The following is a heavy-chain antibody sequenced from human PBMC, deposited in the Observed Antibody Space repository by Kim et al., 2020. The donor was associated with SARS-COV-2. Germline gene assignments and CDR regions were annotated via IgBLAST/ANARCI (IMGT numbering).Heavy chain of an antibody. D-gene: IGHD6-25*01. V-gene: IGHV3-23*01. CDR3: AKGSGYSSGWTEGYNWFDP. J-gene: IGHJ5*02. Sequence: GRFTISRDNSKNTLYLQMNSLRAEDTAVYYCAKGSGYSSGWTEGYNWFDPWDQGTLVTVSS.